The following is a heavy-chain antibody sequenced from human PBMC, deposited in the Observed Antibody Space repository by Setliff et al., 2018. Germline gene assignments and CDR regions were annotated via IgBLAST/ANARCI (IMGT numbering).Heavy chain of an antibody. CDR3: ARDRHVLSSTWDIYSFDY. V-gene: IGHV3-73*01. D-gene: IGHD6-13*01. CDR1: GFTFSGAE. Sequence: PGGSLRLSCAASGFTFSGAEIHWVRQASGKGLEWVGRIRSKADKYATDYGASAKGRFIISRDDSKKTAYLQMSSLRAEDTAVYYCARDRHVLSSTWDIYSFDYWGQGTLVTVSS. CDR2: IRSKADKYAT. J-gene: IGHJ4*02.